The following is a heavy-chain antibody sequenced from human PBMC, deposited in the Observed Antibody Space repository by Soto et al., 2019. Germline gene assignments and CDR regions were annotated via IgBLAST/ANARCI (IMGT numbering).Heavy chain of an antibody. CDR1: GFTFSSYA. CDR3: AKDDRTYSNYTEGYYYYYMDV. CDR2: ISGSGGST. D-gene: IGHD4-4*01. J-gene: IGHJ6*03. Sequence: PGGSLRLSCAVSGFTFSSYAMSWVRQAPGKGLEWVSAISGSGGSTYYADSVKGRFTISRDNSKNTLYLQMNSLRAEDTAVYYCAKDDRTYSNYTEGYYYYYMDVWGKGTTVTVSS. V-gene: IGHV3-23*01.